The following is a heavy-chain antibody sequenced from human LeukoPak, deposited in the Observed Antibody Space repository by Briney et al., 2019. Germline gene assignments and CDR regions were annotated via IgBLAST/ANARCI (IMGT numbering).Heavy chain of an antibody. V-gene: IGHV4-39*01. CDR1: GGSISSSSYY. CDR2: IYYSGST. D-gene: IGHD4-23*01. CDR3: ARQCGGNSPFDY. Sequence: SETLSLTCTVSGGSISSSSYYWGWIRQPPGKGLEWIGSIYYSGSTYYNPSLKSRVTISVDTSKNQFSLKLSSVTAADTAVYHCARQCGGNSPFDYWGQGTLVTVSS. J-gene: IGHJ4*02.